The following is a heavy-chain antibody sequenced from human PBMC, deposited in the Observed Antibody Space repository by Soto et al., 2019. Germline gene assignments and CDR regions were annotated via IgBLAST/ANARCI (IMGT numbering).Heavy chain of an antibody. D-gene: IGHD6-19*01. J-gene: IGHJ4*02. CDR2: INHSGST. Sequence: LSLTCAVYGGSFSGYYWSWIRQPPGKGLEWIGEINHSGSTNYNPSLKSRVTISVDTSKNQFSLKLSSVTAADTAVYYCASQYSSGWYYFDYWGQGTLVTVSS. CDR3: ASQYSSGWYYFDY. V-gene: IGHV4-34*01. CDR1: GGSFSGYY.